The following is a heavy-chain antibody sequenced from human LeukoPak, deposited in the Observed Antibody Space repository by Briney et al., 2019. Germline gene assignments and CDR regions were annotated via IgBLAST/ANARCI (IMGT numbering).Heavy chain of an antibody. D-gene: IGHD6-13*01. Sequence: PGGSLRLSCAASGFTFSSYAMSWVRQAPGEGLEWVSAISGSGGSTYYADSVKGRFTISRDNSKNTLYLQMNSLRAEDTAVYYCAKTGYPRLHPEAAPKLDYFDYWGQGTLVTVSS. CDR3: AKTGYPRLHPEAAPKLDYFDY. V-gene: IGHV3-23*01. J-gene: IGHJ4*02. CDR2: ISGSGGST. CDR1: GFTFSSYA.